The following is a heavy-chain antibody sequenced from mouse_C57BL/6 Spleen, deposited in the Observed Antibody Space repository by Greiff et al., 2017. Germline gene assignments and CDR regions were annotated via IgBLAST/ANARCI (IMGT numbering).Heavy chain of an antibody. Sequence: EVQVVESGGGLVKPGGSLKLSCAASGFTFSDYGMHWVRQAPEKGLEWVAYISSGSSTIYYADTVKGRFTISRDNAKNTLFLQMTSLRSEDTAMYYCANYGNLYYAMDYWGQGTSVTVSS. CDR2: ISSGSSTI. CDR3: ANYGNLYYAMDY. V-gene: IGHV5-17*01. CDR1: GFTFSDYG. J-gene: IGHJ4*01. D-gene: IGHD2-1*01.